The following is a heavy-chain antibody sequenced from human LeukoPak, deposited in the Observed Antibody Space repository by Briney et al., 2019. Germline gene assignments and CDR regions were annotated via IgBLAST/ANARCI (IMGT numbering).Heavy chain of an antibody. J-gene: IGHJ4*02. CDR2: IYYSGRT. CDR1: GGSISSYY. D-gene: IGHD3-10*01. Sequence: SETLSLTCTVSGGSISSYYWSWIRQPPGKGLEWIGSIYYSGRTYYNSSLKSRVTISVDTPKNQFSLKLSSVTAADTAVYYCARDFDGSGSYDYWGQGALVTVSS. V-gene: IGHV4-39*07. CDR3: ARDFDGSGSYDY.